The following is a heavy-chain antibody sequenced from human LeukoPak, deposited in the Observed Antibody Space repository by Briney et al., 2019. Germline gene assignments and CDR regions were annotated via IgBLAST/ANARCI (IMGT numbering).Heavy chain of an antibody. Sequence: GGSLRLSCAASGFIFSTYPMNWVRQAPGKGLEWVAYSDGGSSTIYYADSVKGRFAISRENAKNSLFLQMNSLRVEDTAVYYCARDSRRGYYYYGMDVWGQGTTVTVSS. D-gene: IGHD3-16*01. J-gene: IGHJ6*02. CDR2: SDGGSSTI. CDR1: GFIFSTYP. V-gene: IGHV3-48*01. CDR3: ARDSRRGYYYYGMDV.